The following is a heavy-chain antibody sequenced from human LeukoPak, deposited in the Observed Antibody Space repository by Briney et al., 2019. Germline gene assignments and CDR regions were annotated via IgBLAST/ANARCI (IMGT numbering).Heavy chain of an antibody. V-gene: IGHV1-69*13. D-gene: IGHD3-22*01. Sequence: GASVKVSCKASGGTFSSYAISWVRQAPGQGLEWMGGIIPIFGTANYAQKFQGRVTITADESTSTAFMELNSLRSEDTAVYYCAREWGLESSGYYYAYWGQGTLVTVSS. J-gene: IGHJ4*01. CDR3: AREWGLESSGYYYAY. CDR1: GGTFSSYA. CDR2: IIPIFGTA.